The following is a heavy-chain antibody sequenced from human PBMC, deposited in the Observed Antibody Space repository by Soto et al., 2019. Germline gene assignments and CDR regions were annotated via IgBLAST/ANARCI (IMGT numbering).Heavy chain of an antibody. CDR2: IVVGSGNT. V-gene: IGHV1-58*01. D-gene: IGHD3-10*01. J-gene: IGHJ5*02. CDR3: AADSLGGLLSGFDP. CDR1: GFTFTSSA. Sequence: SVKVSCKASGFTFTSSAVQWVRQARGQRLEWIGWIVVGSGNTNYAQKFQERVTITRDMSTSTAYIELSSLRSEDTAVYYCAADSLGGLLSGFDPWGQGTLVTVSS.